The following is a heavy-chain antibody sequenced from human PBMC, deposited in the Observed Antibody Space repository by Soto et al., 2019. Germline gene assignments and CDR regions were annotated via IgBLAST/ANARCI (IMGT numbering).Heavy chain of an antibody. CDR2: INSDGSST. V-gene: IGHV3-74*01. Sequence: EVQLVESGGGLVQPGGSLRLSCAASGFTFSTYWMHWVRHAPGKRLVWVSRINSDGSSTYYADSVKGRFTISRDNAKNTLYLQMTSLRAEDTAVYYCNNWFDPWGQGTLVTVSS. CDR3: NNWFDP. J-gene: IGHJ5*02. CDR1: GFTFSTYW.